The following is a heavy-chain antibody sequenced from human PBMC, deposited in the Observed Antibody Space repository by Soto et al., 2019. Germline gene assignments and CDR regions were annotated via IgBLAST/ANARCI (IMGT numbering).Heavy chain of an antibody. D-gene: IGHD3-9*01. CDR1: GGSISSSGYY. J-gene: IGHJ4*02. CDR3: AKSLTINADFDC. Sequence: SETLSLTCTVSGGSISSSGYYWRWIRQNPGKGLEWIGYIHYSGNTYYNPSLKSRVTISVDTSKNQFSLRLSSVTAADTAVYYCAKSLTINADFDCWGQGTLVTVSS. V-gene: IGHV4-31*03. CDR2: IHYSGNT.